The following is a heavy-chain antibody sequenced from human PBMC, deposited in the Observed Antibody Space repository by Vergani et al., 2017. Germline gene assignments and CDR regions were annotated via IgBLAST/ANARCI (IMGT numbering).Heavy chain of an antibody. CDR1: GYPFTAYY. Sequence: QVQLMQSGAEVKKPGASVKVSCKASGYPFTAYYIHWMRQAPGQWLEWMGWINPNTGGTNYAQKFQGRVTMTRDTSISTAYMELSRLRSDDTAVYYCARDYGPQYSSGDYGNWFDPWGQATLVTVSS. CDR3: ARDYGPQYSSGDYGNWFDP. D-gene: IGHD3-22*01. J-gene: IGHJ5*02. V-gene: IGHV1-2*02. CDR2: INPNTGGT.